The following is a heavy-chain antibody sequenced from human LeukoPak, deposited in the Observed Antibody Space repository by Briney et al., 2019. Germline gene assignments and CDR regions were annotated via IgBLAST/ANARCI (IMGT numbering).Heavy chain of an antibody. V-gene: IGHV3-33*01. CDR3: ARDGVAVAGTPVYYGMDV. CDR1: GFTFSSYG. Sequence: GGSLRLSCAASGFTFSSYGMHWVRQAPGKGLEWVAVIWYDGSNKYYADSVKGRFTISRDNSKNTLYLQMNSLRAEDTAVYYCARDGVAVAGTPVYYGMDVWGQGTTVTVSS. D-gene: IGHD6-19*01. CDR2: IWYDGSNK. J-gene: IGHJ6*02.